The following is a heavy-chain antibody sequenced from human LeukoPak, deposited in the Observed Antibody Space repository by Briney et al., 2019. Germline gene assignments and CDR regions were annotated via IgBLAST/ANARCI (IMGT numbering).Heavy chain of an antibody. CDR1: GFTFSSYW. Sequence: GGSLRLSCAASGFTFSSYWMSWVRQAPGKGLEWVANIKQDGSEKYYVDSVKGRFIISRDNAKNSLYLQMNSLRAEDTAVYYCARDPGVIHYDYWGQGTLVTVSS. CDR2: IKQDGSEK. D-gene: IGHD3-16*02. J-gene: IGHJ4*02. V-gene: IGHV3-7*03. CDR3: ARDPGVIHYDY.